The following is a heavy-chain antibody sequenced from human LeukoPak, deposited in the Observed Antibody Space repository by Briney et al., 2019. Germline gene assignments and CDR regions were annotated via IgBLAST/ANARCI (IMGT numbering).Heavy chain of an antibody. CDR3: AKGGLWFGNLLVPL. D-gene: IGHD3-10*01. V-gene: IGHV3-30*18. CDR1: GFTSSSYG. Sequence: GGSLRLSCAASGFTSSSYGMHWVRQAPGKGLEWVAVISYDGSKKYYADSVKGRFTISRDNSKNTLYLQMNSLRVEDTAVHYCAKGGLWFGNLLVPLWGQGTLVTVSS. J-gene: IGHJ4*02. CDR2: ISYDGSKK.